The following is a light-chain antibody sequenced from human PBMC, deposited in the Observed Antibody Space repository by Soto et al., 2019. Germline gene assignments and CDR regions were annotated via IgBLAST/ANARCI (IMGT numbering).Light chain of an antibody. Sequence: QSVLTQPASVSGSPGQSITISCTGSSSYIGAYNFATWYQQHPDKAPKLMVFDVTNRPSGVSDRFSGSKSGNTASLTISGLQAEDEAEYYCSSYTASSTYVFGTGTKVTVL. J-gene: IGLJ1*01. CDR2: DVT. V-gene: IGLV2-14*01. CDR1: SSYIGAYNF. CDR3: SSYTASSTYV.